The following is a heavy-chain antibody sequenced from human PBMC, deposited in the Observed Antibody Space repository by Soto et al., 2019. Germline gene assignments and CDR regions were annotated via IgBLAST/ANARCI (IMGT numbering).Heavy chain of an antibody. CDR3: AKDRAPMSTSGSWHYDL. Sequence: PGGSLRLSCAGSGFTFRHYGFHWVRQAPGRGLEWVAVTSYDESTKYYSDFVKGWFTIYKDNSRNTLYLQMNSLSLGDTAVYYCAKDRAPMSTSGSWHYDLWGRGTLVTVSS. J-gene: IGHJ2*01. D-gene: IGHD2-8*01. CDR1: GFTFRHYG. CDR2: TSYDESTK. V-gene: IGHV3-30*18.